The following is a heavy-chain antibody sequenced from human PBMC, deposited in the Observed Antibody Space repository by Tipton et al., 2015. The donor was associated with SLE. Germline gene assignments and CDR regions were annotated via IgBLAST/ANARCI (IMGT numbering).Heavy chain of an antibody. CDR3: ARVGVGAGGMNAFDI. J-gene: IGHJ3*02. Sequence: SLRLSCAASGFTFSSYWMSWVRQAPGKGLEWVANIKQDGSEKYYVDSVKGRFTISRDNAKNSLYLQMNSLRAEDTAVYYCARVGVGAGGMNAFDIWGQGTMVTVSS. D-gene: IGHD1-26*01. V-gene: IGHV3-7*01. CDR2: IKQDGSEK. CDR1: GFTFSSYW.